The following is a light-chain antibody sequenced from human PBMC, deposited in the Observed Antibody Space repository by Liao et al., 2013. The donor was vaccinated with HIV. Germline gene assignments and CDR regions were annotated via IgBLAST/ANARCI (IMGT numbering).Light chain of an antibody. Sequence: SYVLTQPPSVSVAPGKTARITCGGNNIGSKSVHWYQQKPGQAPVLVIYYDSDRPSGIPERISGSNSGNTATLTISRVEAGDEADYYCHIWDSSSDPLWVFGGGTSLTVL. CDR2: YDS. V-gene: IGLV3-21*04. CDR3: HIWDSSSDPLWV. J-gene: IGLJ3*02. CDR1: NIGSKS.